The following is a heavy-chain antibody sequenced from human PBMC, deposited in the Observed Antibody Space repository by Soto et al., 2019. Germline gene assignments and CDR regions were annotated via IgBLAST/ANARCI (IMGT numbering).Heavy chain of an antibody. CDR1: GGSLSRNY. CDR3: ARGINYFGP. Sequence: SDTLYITCSVSGGSLSRNYWSWIRQPPGKGLEWIGYIYYSGGTNYNPSLKSRVTISLDTSRNEFSLKLSSVTTADTAIYYCARGINYFGPWGQGALVTVSS. CDR2: IYYSGGT. D-gene: IGHD3-10*01. J-gene: IGHJ5*02. V-gene: IGHV4-59*13.